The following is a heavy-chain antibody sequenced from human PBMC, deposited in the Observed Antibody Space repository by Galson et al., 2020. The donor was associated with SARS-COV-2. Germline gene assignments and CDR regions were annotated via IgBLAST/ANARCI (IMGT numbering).Heavy chain of an antibody. CDR3: ARNFDWLLGDYDYYYYMDV. D-gene: IGHD3-9*01. Sequence: SETLSLTCAVSGYSISSGYYWGWIRQPPGKRLEWIGSIYHSGSTYYNPSLKSRVTISVDTSKNQFSLKLSSVTAADTAVYYCARNFDWLLGDYDYYYYMDVWGKGTTVTISS. J-gene: IGHJ6*03. CDR1: GYSISSGYY. V-gene: IGHV4-38-2*01. CDR2: IYHSGST.